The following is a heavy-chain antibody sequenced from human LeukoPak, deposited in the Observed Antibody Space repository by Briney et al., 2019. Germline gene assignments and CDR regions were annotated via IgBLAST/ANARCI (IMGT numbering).Heavy chain of an antibody. CDR2: IYSSGST. CDR3: ARESWHLRTNYYYGMDV. Sequence: SQTLSLTCTVSAGSISSAGYYWSWIRQPAGKGLEWIGRIYSSGSTNYNPSLKSRVTISVDTSKNQFSLKLSSVTAADTAVYYCARESWHLRTNYYYGMDVWGQGTTVTASS. J-gene: IGHJ6*02. D-gene: IGHD1-14*01. CDR1: AGSISSAGYY. V-gene: IGHV4-61*02.